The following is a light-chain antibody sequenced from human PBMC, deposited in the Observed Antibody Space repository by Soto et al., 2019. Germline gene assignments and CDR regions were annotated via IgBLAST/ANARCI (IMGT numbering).Light chain of an antibody. CDR2: WAS. CDR3: QQYFSTHRP. J-gene: IGKJ1*01. V-gene: IGKV4-1*01. CDR1: QSVLYSSNKKNY. Sequence: DIVLTQSPDSVAVSLGERATITCNSSQSVLYSSNKKNYLSWYQKKSGQPPKLLIYWASTRESGVPDRFSGSGSGTDFTLTISSLQAEDVAVYYCQQYFSTHRPFGQGTKVDI.